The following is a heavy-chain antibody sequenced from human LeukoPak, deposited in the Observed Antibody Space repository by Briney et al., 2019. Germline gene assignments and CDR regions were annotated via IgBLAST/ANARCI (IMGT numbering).Heavy chain of an antibody. CDR3: ARGGWYYDIGGRLLSDY. Sequence: ASVKVSCRASGYTFTGYYRHWGGRPPGQGLGGWGGINPNSGGTNYAQKFQGRVTMTRDTSISTAYMELSRLRSDDTAVYYCARGGWYYDIGGRLLSDYWGQGTLVTVSS. D-gene: IGHD3-22*01. CDR2: INPNSGGT. CDR1: GYTFTGYY. J-gene: IGHJ4*02. V-gene: IGHV1-2*02.